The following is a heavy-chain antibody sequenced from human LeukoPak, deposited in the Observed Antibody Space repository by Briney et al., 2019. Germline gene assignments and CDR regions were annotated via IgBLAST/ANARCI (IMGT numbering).Heavy chain of an antibody. Sequence: KPSETLSLTCAVYGGSFSGYYWSWIRQPPGKGLEWIGEINHSGSTNYNPSLKSRVTISVDTSKNQFSLKLSSVTAADTAVYYCARGYISAGTLSHFDYWGQGTLVTVSS. CDR3: ARGYISAGTLSHFDY. CDR1: GGSFSGYY. V-gene: IGHV4-34*01. D-gene: IGHD3-10*01. J-gene: IGHJ4*02. CDR2: INHSGST.